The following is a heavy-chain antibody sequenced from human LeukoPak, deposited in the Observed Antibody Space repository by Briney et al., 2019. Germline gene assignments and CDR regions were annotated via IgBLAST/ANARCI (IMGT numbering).Heavy chain of an antibody. Sequence: GGSLRLYCAASGFIFSSYWMSWVRQAPGKGLEWVANIKQDGSEKYYVDSVKGRFTISRDNAKNSLYLQMNSLRAEDTAVYYCASSLILTGYYLAFDIWGQGTMVTVSS. V-gene: IGHV3-7*01. CDR2: IKQDGSEK. CDR3: ASSLILTGYYLAFDI. D-gene: IGHD3-9*01. J-gene: IGHJ3*02. CDR1: GFIFSSYW.